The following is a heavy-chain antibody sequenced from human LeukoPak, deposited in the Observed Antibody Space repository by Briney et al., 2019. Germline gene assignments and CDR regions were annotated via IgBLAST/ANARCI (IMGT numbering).Heavy chain of an antibody. J-gene: IGHJ4*02. CDR1: GFTVISNW. CDR2: INSEESST. V-gene: IGHV3-74*01. Sequence: QPRGSLRLSCSTSGFTVISNWMHSARQAPGKGLVWVSRINSEESSTSYADSVKGRFTISRDNAKNTLYLQMNSLRAEDTAVYYCARPTLVTPFDYWGQGTLVNVSS. CDR3: ARPTLVTPFDY. D-gene: IGHD4-23*01.